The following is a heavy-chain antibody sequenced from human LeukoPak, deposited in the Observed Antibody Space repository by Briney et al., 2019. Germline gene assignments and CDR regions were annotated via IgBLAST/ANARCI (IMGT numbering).Heavy chain of an antibody. Sequence: GASVKVSCKASEGTFSSYAISWVRQAPGQGLEWMGRIIPILGIANYAQKFQGRVTITADKSTSTAYMELSSLRSEDTAVYYCARDPPPAEKKPRERTSDYYYYGMDVWGQGTTVTVSS. D-gene: IGHD1-26*01. CDR3: ARDPPPAEKKPRERTSDYYYYGMDV. V-gene: IGHV1-69*04. CDR1: EGTFSSYA. J-gene: IGHJ6*02. CDR2: IIPILGIA.